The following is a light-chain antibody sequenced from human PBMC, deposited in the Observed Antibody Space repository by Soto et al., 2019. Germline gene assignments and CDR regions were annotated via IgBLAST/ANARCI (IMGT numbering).Light chain of an antibody. Sequence: QSALTQPPSASGTPGQRVTISCSGSNSNIGGRNYVFWYRQLPGTAPKLLIYKTDQRPSGVPDRFSASKSGTSASLAISGLRSEDEADYYCASWDDSLSGVLFGGGTQLTV. CDR1: NSNIGGRNY. J-gene: IGLJ2*01. V-gene: IGLV1-47*01. CDR2: KTD. CDR3: ASWDDSLSGVL.